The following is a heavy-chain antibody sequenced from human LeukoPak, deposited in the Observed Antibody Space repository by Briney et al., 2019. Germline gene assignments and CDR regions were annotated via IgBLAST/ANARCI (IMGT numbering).Heavy chain of an antibody. CDR1: GYTFTGYY. CDR2: INPNSGGT. J-gene: IGHJ4*02. V-gene: IGHV1-2*02. CDR3: ASSGAAAAPVDY. Sequence: ASVKVSCKASGYTFTGYYMRWVRQAPGQGLEWMGWINPNSGGTNYAQKFQGRVTMTRDTSISTACMELSRLRSDDTAVYYCASSGAAAAPVDYWGQGTLVTVSS. D-gene: IGHD6-13*01.